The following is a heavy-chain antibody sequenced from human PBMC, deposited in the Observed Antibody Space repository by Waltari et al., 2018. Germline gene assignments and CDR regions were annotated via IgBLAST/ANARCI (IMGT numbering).Heavy chain of an antibody. CDR1: GFTLSNYW. CDR2: KMTKGREE. CDR3: VRDQWFAFDI. V-gene: IGHV3-7*01. J-gene: IGHJ3*02. Sequence: EVQLVESGGGLVQPGGSLRLSCAASGFTLSNYWMSWVRQGPGKGPRWVANKMTKGREEYYCDCVGGLFTISRDNAKNSLYLQMNSLRPEDTAVYYCVRDQWFAFDIWGQGTMVTVSS. D-gene: IGHD3-22*01.